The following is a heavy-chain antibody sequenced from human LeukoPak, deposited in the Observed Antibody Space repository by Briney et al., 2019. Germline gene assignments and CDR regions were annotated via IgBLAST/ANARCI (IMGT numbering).Heavy chain of an antibody. CDR2: ISWNSGSI. J-gene: IGHJ4*02. D-gene: IGHD6-13*01. CDR3: ARVAGPYSVGY. V-gene: IGHV3-9*01. CDR1: GFTFDDYA. Sequence: PGRSLRLSCAASGFTFDDYAMHWVRQAPGKGLEWVSGISWNSGSIGYADSVKGRFTISRDNAKNSLYLQMNSLRAEDTAVYYCARVAGPYSVGYWGQGTLVTVSS.